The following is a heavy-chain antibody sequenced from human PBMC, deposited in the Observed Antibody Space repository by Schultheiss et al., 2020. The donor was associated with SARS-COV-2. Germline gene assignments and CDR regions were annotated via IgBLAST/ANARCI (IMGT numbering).Heavy chain of an antibody. CDR1: GFTFSSYS. CDR2: TSNDGTNK. J-gene: IGHJ4*02. CDR3: SLPSSESAFDY. V-gene: IGHV3-30*03. Sequence: GESLKXSCAASGFTFSSYSINWVRQAPGKGLEWVAITSNDGTNKYYAASVKGRFTISRDNSKNTLYLQMNSLRPEDTAVYYCSLPSSESAFDYWGQGTLVTVSS. D-gene: IGHD1-26*01.